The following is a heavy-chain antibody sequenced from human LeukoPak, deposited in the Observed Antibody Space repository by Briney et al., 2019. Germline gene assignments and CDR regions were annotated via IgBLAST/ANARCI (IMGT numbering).Heavy chain of an antibody. V-gene: IGHV1-2*02. Sequence: ASVTVSCKASGYTFTGYYMHWVRQAPGQGLEWMGWINPNSGGTNYAQKFQGRVTMTRDTSISTAYMELSRLRSDDTAVYYCARDRDCTNGVCYISDFDYWGQGTLVTVSS. D-gene: IGHD2-8*01. J-gene: IGHJ4*02. CDR2: INPNSGGT. CDR1: GYTFTGYY. CDR3: ARDRDCTNGVCYISDFDY.